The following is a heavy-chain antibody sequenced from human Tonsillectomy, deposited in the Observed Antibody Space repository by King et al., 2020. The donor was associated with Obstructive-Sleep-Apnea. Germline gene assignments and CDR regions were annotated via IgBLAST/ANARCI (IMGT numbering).Heavy chain of an antibody. CDR3: ARVVGSGWYYFDY. D-gene: IGHD6-19*01. CDR1: GGSISTYY. J-gene: IGHJ4*02. Sequence: QLQESCPGLVKPSETLSLTCTVSGGSISTYYWSWIRQPAGKGLEWIGRVYTRWITNYNPSLKSRFTMSVDTSKNQVSLKLSSVTAADTAVYYCARVVGSGWYYFDYWGQGTLVTVSS. CDR2: VYTRWIT. V-gene: IGHV4-4*07.